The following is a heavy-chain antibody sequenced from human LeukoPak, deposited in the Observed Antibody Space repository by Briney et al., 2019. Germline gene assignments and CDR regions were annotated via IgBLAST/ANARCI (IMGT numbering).Heavy chain of an antibody. CDR2: IIPIFGTA. Sequence: SVKVSCKASGGTFSSYAISWVRQAPGQGLEWMGGIIPIFGTANYAQKFQGRVTITADKSTSTAYMELSSLRSEDTAVYYCATTYSSGWYGWFDPWGQGTLVTVSS. CDR3: ATTYSSGWYGWFDP. CDR1: GGTFSSYA. D-gene: IGHD6-19*01. V-gene: IGHV1-69*06. J-gene: IGHJ5*02.